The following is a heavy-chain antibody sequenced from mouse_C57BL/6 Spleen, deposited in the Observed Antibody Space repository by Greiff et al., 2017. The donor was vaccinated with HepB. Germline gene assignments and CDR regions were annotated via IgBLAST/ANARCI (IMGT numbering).Heavy chain of an antibody. CDR3: TRKGNYDAMDY. J-gene: IGHJ4*01. CDR1: GYTFTDYE. V-gene: IGHV1-15*01. CDR2: IDPETGGT. Sequence: QVQLQQSGAELVRPGASVTLSCKASGYTFTDYEMHWVKQTPVHGLEWIGAIDPETGGTAYNQKFKGKAILTADKSSSTAYMELRSLTSEDSVVYYCTRKGNYDAMDYWGQGTSVTVSS.